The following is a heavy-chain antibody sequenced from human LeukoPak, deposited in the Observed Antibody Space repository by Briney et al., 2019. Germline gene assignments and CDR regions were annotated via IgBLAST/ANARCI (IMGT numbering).Heavy chain of an antibody. CDR1: GYTLTELS. CDR3: ATTLGGGALFDY. CDR2: FDPEDGET. Sequence: ASVKVPCKVSGYTLTELSMHWVRQAPGKGLEWMGGFDPEDGETIYAQKFQGRVTMTEDTSTDTAYMELSSLRSEDTAVYYCATTLGGGALFDYWGQGTLVTVSS. J-gene: IGHJ4*02. V-gene: IGHV1-24*01. D-gene: IGHD3-16*01.